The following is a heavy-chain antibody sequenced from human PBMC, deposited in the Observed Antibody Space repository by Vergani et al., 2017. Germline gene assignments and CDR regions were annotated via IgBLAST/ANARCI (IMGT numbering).Heavy chain of an antibody. J-gene: IGHJ4*02. CDR3: ARDETFKSTHYSESYSN. CDR1: GGTFSSYA. Sequence: QVQLVQSGAEVKKPGSSVKVSCKASGGTFSSYAISWVRQAPGQGLEWMGGIIPIFGTANYAQKFQGRVTITEDKSTSTAYMELSSLRSEDTAVYYCARDETFKSTHYSESYSNWGQGTLVTVSS. D-gene: IGHD1-26*01. CDR2: IIPIFGTA. V-gene: IGHV1-69*06.